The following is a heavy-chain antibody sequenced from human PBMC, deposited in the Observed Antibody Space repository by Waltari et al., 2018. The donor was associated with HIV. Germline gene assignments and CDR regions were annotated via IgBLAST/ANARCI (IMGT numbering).Heavy chain of an antibody. CDR3: AKEGLNYGSGSYYNYHYDY. D-gene: IGHD3-10*01. J-gene: IGHJ4*02. V-gene: IGHV3-30*18. Sequence: QVQLVESGGGVVQPGRALRLSCAASGLTFSSYGMHWVRQAPGKGLEWEAVISYDGRNKYYADSVKCRFTISRDNSKNTLYLQMNSLRAEDTAVYYCAKEGLNYGSGSYYNYHYDYWGQGTLVTVSS. CDR1: GLTFSSYG. CDR2: ISYDGRNK.